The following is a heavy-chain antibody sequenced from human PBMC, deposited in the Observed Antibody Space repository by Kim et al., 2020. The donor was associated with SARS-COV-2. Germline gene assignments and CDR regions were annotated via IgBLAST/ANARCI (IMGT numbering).Heavy chain of an antibody. CDR1: GYTFTGYY. D-gene: IGHD5-12*01. Sequence: ASVKVSCKASGYTFTGYYMHWVRQAPGQGLEWMGRINPNSGGTNYAQKFQGRVTMTRDTSISTAYMELSRLRSDDTAVYYCARDKGVGYDYLADDAFDSWGQRTMVTVSS. J-gene: IGHJ3*02. V-gene: IGHV1-2*06. CDR2: INPNSGGT. CDR3: ARDKGVGYDYLADDAFDS.